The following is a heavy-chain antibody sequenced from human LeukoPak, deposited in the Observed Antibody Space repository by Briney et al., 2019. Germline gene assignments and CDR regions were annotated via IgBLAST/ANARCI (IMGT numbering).Heavy chain of an antibody. J-gene: IGHJ3*02. D-gene: IGHD3-22*01. Sequence: SGTLSLTCAVSGGSISSSNWWSWIRQPPGKGLEWIGNIYYSGSTNYNPSLKSRVTISVDTSKNQFSLKLSSVTAADTAVFYCASLTTADAFDIWGQGTMVTVSS. CDR1: GGSISSSNW. CDR3: ASLTTADAFDI. CDR2: IYYSGST. V-gene: IGHV4-4*02.